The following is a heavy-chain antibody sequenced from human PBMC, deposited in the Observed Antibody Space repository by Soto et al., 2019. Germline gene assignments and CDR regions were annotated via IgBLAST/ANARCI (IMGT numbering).Heavy chain of an antibody. CDR1: GFTFSSYA. J-gene: IGHJ4*02. CDR3: ANIPLRYFDWFPADY. CDR2: ISYDGSNK. D-gene: IGHD3-9*01. Sequence: HPGGSLRLSCAASGFTFSSYAMHWVRQAPGKGLEWVAVISYDGSNKYYADSVKGRFTISRDNSKNTLYLQMNSLRAEDTAVYYCANIPLRYFDWFPADYWGQGTLVTVSS. V-gene: IGHV3-30-3*01.